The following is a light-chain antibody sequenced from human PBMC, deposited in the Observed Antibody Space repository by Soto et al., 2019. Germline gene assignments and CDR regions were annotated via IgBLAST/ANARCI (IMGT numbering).Light chain of an antibody. Sequence: DIQMTQSPSTLSASVGDRVTITCRASQSISRWLAWYQQKPGKAPKALIYDASTLRSGVPSRFSGGGSGTEVTLTISSLQSEDVSVYFCQQYNFWSHTFGQGTKVDI. V-gene: IGKV1-5*01. CDR1: QSISRW. J-gene: IGKJ2*01. CDR3: QQYNFWSHT. CDR2: DAS.